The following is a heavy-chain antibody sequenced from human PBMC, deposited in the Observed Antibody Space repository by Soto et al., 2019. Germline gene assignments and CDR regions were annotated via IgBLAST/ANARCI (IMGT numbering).Heavy chain of an antibody. CDR3: ARGGRRYAAGGGMDV. D-gene: IGHD6-13*01. Sequence: SETLSLTCAVYGGSFSGYYWSWIRQPPGKGLEWIGEINHSGSTNYNPSLKSRVTISVDTSKNQFSLKMSSVTAADTAVYYCARGGRRYAAGGGMDVWGQGTTVTVSS. V-gene: IGHV4-34*01. CDR2: INHSGST. J-gene: IGHJ6*02. CDR1: GGSFSGYY.